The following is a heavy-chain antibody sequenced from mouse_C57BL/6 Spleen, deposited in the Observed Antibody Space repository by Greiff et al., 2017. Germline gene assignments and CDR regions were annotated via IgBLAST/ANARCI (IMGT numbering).Heavy chain of an antibody. J-gene: IGHJ3*01. CDR2: ISSGSSTI. CDR3: ARTTVAY. CDR1: GFTFSDYG. Sequence: DVMLVESGGGLVKPGGSLKLSCAASGFTFSDYGMNWVRQAPEKGLEWVAYISSGSSTIYYADTVKGRFTISRDNAKNTLFLQMTSLRSEDTAMYYCARTTVAYWGQGTLVTVSA. V-gene: IGHV5-17*01. D-gene: IGHD2-12*01.